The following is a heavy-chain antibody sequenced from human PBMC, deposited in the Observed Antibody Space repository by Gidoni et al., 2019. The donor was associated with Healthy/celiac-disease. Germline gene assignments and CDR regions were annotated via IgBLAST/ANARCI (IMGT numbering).Heavy chain of an antibody. V-gene: IGHV3-74*01. CDR1: GLTFSSYW. CDR2: INSDGSST. CDR3: ASGDYYYMDV. D-gene: IGHD2-15*01. J-gene: IGHJ6*03. Sequence: EVQLVESGGGLVQPGGSLRLFCAAAGLTFSSYWMHWVRQAPGKGLVWVSRINSDGSSTSYADSVEGRFTISRDNAKNTLYLQMNSLRAEDTAVYYCASGDYYYMDVWGKGTTVTVSS.